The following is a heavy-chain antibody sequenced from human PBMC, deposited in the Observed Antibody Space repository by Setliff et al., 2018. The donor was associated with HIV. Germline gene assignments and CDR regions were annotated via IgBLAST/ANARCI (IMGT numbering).Heavy chain of an antibody. CDR3: ARGDTRNYYGGDYFDY. Sequence: SETLSLTCTVSGGSISGYFWNWIRQPPGRGLEWIGYIYHSGNTNYNPSLESRVSISVDTSKNQFSLKLSSVTAADTAVYYCARGDTRNYYGGDYFDYWGQGTLVTVSS. V-gene: IGHV4-59*01. CDR1: GGSISGYF. J-gene: IGHJ4*02. CDR2: IYHSGNT. D-gene: IGHD1-26*01.